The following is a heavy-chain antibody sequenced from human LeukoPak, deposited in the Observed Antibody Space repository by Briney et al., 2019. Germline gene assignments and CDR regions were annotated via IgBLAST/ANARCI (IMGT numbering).Heavy chain of an antibody. J-gene: IGHJ6*03. V-gene: IGHV1-2*02. Sequence: ASVKVSCKASGYTFTGYYMHWVRQAPGQGLEWMGWINPNSGGTNYAQKFQGRVTMTRDTSISTAYMELSRLRSDDTAVYYCARAAGRCSSTSCSYMDVWGKGTTVTTSS. CDR3: ARAAGRCSSTSCSYMDV. CDR2: INPNSGGT. CDR1: GYTFTGYY. D-gene: IGHD2-2*01.